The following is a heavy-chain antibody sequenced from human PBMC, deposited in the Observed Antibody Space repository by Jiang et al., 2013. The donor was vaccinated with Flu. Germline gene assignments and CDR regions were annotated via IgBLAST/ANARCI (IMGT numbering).Heavy chain of an antibody. CDR1: GGSFSGYY. Sequence: LLKPSETLSLTCAVYGGSFSGYYWSWIRQPPGKGLEWIGSIYHSGTYYNPSLKSRVTISVDTSKNQFSLKLSSVTAADTAVYYCARHGSSAYALDYWGQGTLVTVSS. V-gene: IGHV4-34*01. CDR3: ARHGSSAYALDY. CDR2: IYHSGT. D-gene: IGHD3-22*01. J-gene: IGHJ4*02.